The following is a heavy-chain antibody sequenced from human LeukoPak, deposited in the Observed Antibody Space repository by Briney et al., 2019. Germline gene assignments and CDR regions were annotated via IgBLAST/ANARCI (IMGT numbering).Heavy chain of an antibody. D-gene: IGHD2-15*01. Sequence: GGSLRLSCAASGFTFSSYSMNWVRQAPGKGLEWVSSISSSSSYKYYADSVKGRFTISRDNAKNSLYLQMNSLKAEDTAVYYCARVLRYCSGGNCYSGGLGYMDVWGKGTTVTISS. J-gene: IGHJ6*03. CDR1: GFTFSSYS. CDR2: ISSSSSYK. V-gene: IGHV3-21*04. CDR3: ARVLRYCSGGNCYSGGLGYMDV.